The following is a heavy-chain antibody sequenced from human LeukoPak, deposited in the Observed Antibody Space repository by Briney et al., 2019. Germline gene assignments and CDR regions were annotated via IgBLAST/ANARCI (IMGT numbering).Heavy chain of an antibody. CDR1: GGTFSSYA. V-gene: IGHV1-69*13. CDR2: IIPIFGTA. Sequence: SVKVSCKASGGTFSSYAISWVRQAPGQGLEWMGGIIPIFGTANYAQKFQGRVTITADESTSTAYMELSSLRSEDTAVYYCAKAEIFGVVFDYWGQGTLVTVSS. J-gene: IGHJ4*02. D-gene: IGHD3-3*01. CDR3: AKAEIFGVVFDY.